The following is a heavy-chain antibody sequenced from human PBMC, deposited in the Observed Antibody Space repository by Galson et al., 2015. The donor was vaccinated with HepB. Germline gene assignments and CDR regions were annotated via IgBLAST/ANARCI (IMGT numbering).Heavy chain of an antibody. J-gene: IGHJ5*02. Sequence: SLRLSCAGSGFTFSGSTIHWVRQTSGKGLEWVGHIENKGSNYATAYVASVEGRFTISSDDSKSTAYLQMHSLRTEDTAVYYGNRMGDLSGYSSTWGQGTLGTVSS. V-gene: IGHV3-73*01. D-gene: IGHD6-13*01. CDR2: IENKGSNYAT. CDR3: NRMGDLSGYSST. CDR1: GFTFSGST.